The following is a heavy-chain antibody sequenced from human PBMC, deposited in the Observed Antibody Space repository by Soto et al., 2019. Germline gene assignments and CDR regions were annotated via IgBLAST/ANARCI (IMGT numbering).Heavy chain of an antibody. CDR2: ISDDGSNT. CDR3: ESDRKWATFGVLNKDGMDV. V-gene: IGHV3-30*03. Sequence: GGSLRLSCVSSGFTFTYYHMYWVRHAPGKGLEWVSIISDDGSNTYSAESVKGRFTMSRDNSKNTLYLQMNSLRLEDTAIYFCESDRKWATFGVLNKDGMDVWCQGTTVTVSS. CDR1: GFTFTYYH. J-gene: IGHJ6*02. D-gene: IGHD3-3*01.